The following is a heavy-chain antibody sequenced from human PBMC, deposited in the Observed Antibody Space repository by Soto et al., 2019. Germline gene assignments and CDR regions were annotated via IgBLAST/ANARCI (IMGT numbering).Heavy chain of an antibody. Sequence: PGGSLRLSCAASGFTFSNFWMSWARQAPGKGLESVANIKGDGSVTQYVASVEGRFTISRDNAKYSLYLQMNSLRVEDTALYYCVTPTRSVRGMGVWGQGTTVTVSS. D-gene: IGHD1-1*01. CDR2: IKGDGSVT. CDR1: GFTFSNFW. V-gene: IGHV3-7*03. J-gene: IGHJ6*02. CDR3: VTPTRSVRGMGV.